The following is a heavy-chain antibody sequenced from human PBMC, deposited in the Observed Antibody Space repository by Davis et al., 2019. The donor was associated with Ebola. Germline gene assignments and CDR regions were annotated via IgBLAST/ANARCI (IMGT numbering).Heavy chain of an antibody. V-gene: IGHV3-11*01. CDR2: ISSSGSTI. D-gene: IGHD3-22*01. J-gene: IGHJ4*02. CDR3: AREVVVITARYFDY. Sequence: PGGSLRLSCAASGFTFSDYYMSWIRQAPGKGLEWVSYISSSGSTIYYADSVKGRFTISRDNAKNSLYLQMNSLRAEDTAVYYCAREVVVITARYFDYWGQGTLVTVSS. CDR1: GFTFSDYY.